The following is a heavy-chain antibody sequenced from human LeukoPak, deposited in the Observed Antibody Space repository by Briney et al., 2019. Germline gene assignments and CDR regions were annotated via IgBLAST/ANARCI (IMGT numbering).Heavy chain of an antibody. Sequence: SETLSLTCTVSGGSISSYYWSWIRQPAGKGLEWIGRIYTSGSTNYNPSLESRVTMSVDTSKNQFSPKLSSVTAADTAVYYCAREASLTYYDFWSGYYSGGGYFDYWGQGTLVTVSS. J-gene: IGHJ4*02. CDR3: AREASLTYYDFWSGYYSGGGYFDY. CDR2: IYTSGST. CDR1: GGSISSYY. V-gene: IGHV4-4*07. D-gene: IGHD3-3*01.